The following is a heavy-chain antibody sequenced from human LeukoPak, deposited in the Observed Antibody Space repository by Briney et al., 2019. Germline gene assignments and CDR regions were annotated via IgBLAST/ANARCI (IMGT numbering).Heavy chain of an antibody. V-gene: IGHV3-23*01. CDR1: GFTFSSYA. CDR2: ISGSGGST. D-gene: IGHD2-2*01. CDR3: AKDGCSSTSCLDY. Sequence: GGSLRLSCAASGFTFSSYAMSWVRQAPGKGLEWVSAISGSGGSTYYAASVKSPFTISRDNSKNTLYLQMNSLRAEDTAVYYCAKDGCSSTSCLDYWGQGTLVTVSS. J-gene: IGHJ4*02.